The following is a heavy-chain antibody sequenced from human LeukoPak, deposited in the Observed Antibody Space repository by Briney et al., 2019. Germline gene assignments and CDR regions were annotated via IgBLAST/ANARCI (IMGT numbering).Heavy chain of an antibody. D-gene: IGHD2-15*01. V-gene: IGHV4-59*01. CDR2: IYYSGST. J-gene: IGHJ6*03. CDR1: VGSIRSYY. Sequence: SETLSLTCTVSVGSIRSYYWSWIRQPPGKGLEWIGYIYYSGSTNYNPSLKSRVTISVDTSENQFSLKLSSVTAADTAVYYCARGVVVVAAIAPDYYYYYYMDVWGKGTTVTVSS. CDR3: ARGVVVVAAIAPDYYYYYYMDV.